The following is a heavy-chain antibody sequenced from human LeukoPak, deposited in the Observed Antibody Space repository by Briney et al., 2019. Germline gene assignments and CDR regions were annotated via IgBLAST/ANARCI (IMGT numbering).Heavy chain of an antibody. V-gene: IGHV3-33*01. D-gene: IGHD1-20*01. CDR3: ARDPNWNYSDY. J-gene: IGHJ4*02. CDR1: GFTFSSYG. Sequence: PGGSLRLSCAASGFTFSSYGMHWVRQAPGKGLEWVAVIWYDGSNKYYADSVKGRFTISRDNSKNTLYLQMNSLRAEDTAVYYCARDPNWNYSDYWGQGTLVTVSS. CDR2: IWYDGSNK.